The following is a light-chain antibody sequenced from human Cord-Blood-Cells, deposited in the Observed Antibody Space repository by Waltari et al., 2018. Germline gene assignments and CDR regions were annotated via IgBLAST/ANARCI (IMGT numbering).Light chain of an antibody. CDR1: QSVSSY. Sequence: EIVLTQSPATLSLSPGERATLSCRASQSVSSYLAWYQQKPGQAPRRLIYDASNRATGIPARCSDRESGTDFTVTISSLEPEDFAVYYCQQRSNWPLTFGGGTKVEIK. CDR3: QQRSNWPLT. CDR2: DAS. V-gene: IGKV3-11*01. J-gene: IGKJ4*01.